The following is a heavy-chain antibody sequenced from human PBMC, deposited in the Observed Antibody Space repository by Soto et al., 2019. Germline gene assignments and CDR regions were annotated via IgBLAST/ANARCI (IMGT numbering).Heavy chain of an antibody. V-gene: IGHV4-34*01. J-gene: IGHJ5*02. Sequence: SETLSLTCAVYGGSFSGYYWSWIRQPPGKGLEWIGEINHSGSTNYNPSLKSRVTISVDTSKNQFSLKLSSVTAADTAVYYCARRTAAGITSNWFDPWGQGTLVTVSS. CDR1: GGSFSGYY. D-gene: IGHD6-13*01. CDR3: ARRTAAGITSNWFDP. CDR2: INHSGST.